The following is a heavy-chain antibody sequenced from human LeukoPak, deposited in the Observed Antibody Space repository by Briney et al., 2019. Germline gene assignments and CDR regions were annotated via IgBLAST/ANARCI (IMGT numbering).Heavy chain of an antibody. Sequence: PGGSLGLSCAASGFTFSTYAMSWVRQAPGKGLEWVSAISNSGSSTYCADSVKGRFTISRDTSKNTLYLQMNSLRAEDTAVYYCAKGRTLDYWGQGTLVTVSS. CDR2: ISNSGSST. V-gene: IGHV3-23*01. J-gene: IGHJ4*02. CDR3: AKGRTLDY. CDR1: GFTFSTYA.